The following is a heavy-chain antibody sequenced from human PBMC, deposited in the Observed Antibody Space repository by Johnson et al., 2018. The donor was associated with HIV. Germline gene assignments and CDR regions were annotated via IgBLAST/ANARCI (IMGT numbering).Heavy chain of an antibody. Sequence: QMLLVESGGGVVQPGRSLRLSCVASGFTFSNYGMHWVRQAPGKGLEWVAVILYRGSNKFYADSVKGRLTISRDNSKNTLYLQMNSLRAEDTAVYYCAKARHDYGGTDDAFDIWGQGTMVTVSS. J-gene: IGHJ3*02. CDR2: ILYRGSNK. CDR1: GFTFSNYG. CDR3: AKARHDYGGTDDAFDI. V-gene: IGHV3-30*18. D-gene: IGHD4-23*01.